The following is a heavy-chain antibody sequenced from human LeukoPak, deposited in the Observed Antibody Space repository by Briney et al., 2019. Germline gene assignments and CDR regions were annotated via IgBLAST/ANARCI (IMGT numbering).Heavy chain of an antibody. D-gene: IGHD1-14*01. J-gene: IGHJ3*02. Sequence: GASVKVSCKASGYTFTSYDINWVRQATGQGLEWMGWMNPNSGNTGYAQKFQGRVTITRNTSISTAYMELSSLRSEDTAVYYCARGSTSAGDAFDIWGQGTMVTVSS. V-gene: IGHV1-8*03. CDR1: GYTFTSYD. CDR2: MNPNSGNT. CDR3: ARGSTSAGDAFDI.